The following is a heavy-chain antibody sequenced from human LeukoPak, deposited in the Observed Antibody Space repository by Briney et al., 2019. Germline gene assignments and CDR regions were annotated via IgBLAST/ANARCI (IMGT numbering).Heavy chain of an antibody. J-gene: IGHJ5*02. D-gene: IGHD1-26*01. CDR3: ATDRYSGRLNWFDP. CDR2: FDPEDGET. Sequence: APVKVSCIVSGYTLTELSMHWVRQAPGKGLEWMGGFDPEDGETIYAQKFQGRVTMTEDTSTDTAYMELSSLRSEDTAVYYCATDRYSGRLNWFDPWGEGCLVTVSS. CDR1: GYTLTELS. V-gene: IGHV1-24*01.